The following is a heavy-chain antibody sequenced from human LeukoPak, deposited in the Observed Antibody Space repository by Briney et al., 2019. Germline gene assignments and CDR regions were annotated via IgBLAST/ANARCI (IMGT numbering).Heavy chain of an antibody. CDR1: GFAFSSHA. CDR2: IDISGGST. V-gene: IGHV3-23*01. Sequence: PGGSLRLSCAASGFAFSSHAMCWVRQAPGKGLEWVSSIDISGGSTYYADSAEGRFTISRDSSKNTVYLQMNSLRAEDTAVYYCASGLAGSSWGQGTLVTVSS. J-gene: IGHJ4*02. D-gene: IGHD3-16*01. CDR3: ASGLAGSS.